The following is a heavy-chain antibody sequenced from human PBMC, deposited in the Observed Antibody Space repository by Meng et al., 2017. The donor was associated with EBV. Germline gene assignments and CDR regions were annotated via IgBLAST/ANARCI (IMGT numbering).Heavy chain of an antibody. CDR1: ALTFTEHN. D-gene: IGHD2-21*02. CDR3: ARRVVTGGFFDY. CDR2: ISSSVSTI. J-gene: IGHJ4*02. V-gene: IGHV3-11*01. Sequence: GSGEGRGRPVGSLSLSCAVPALTFTEHNMSGTRQAPGKGMVWVSYISSSVSTIYYADSVKGRVSISRYNAKNSLYLQMNSLRAEDTAVYYRARRVVTGGFFDYWGQGTLVTVSS.